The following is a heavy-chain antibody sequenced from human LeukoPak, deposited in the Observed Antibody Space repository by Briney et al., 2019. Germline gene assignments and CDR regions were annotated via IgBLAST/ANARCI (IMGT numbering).Heavy chain of an antibody. Sequence: ASVKVSCKASGGTFSSYAISWVRQAPGQGLEWMGGIIPIFGTANYAQKFQGRVTITADESTSTAYMELRSLRSDDTAVYYCARIRVVTPRYYYGMDVWGQGTTVTVSS. D-gene: IGHD2-8*02. CDR1: GGTFSSYA. J-gene: IGHJ6*02. CDR3: ARIRVVTPRYYYGMDV. V-gene: IGHV1-69*13. CDR2: IIPIFGTA.